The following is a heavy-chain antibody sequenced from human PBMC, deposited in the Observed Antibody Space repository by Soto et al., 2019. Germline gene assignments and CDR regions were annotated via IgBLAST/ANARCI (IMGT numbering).Heavy chain of an antibody. Sequence: QVQLQESGPGLVKPSETLSLTCTVSGASISSYHWSWIRQTPGKGLEWIGYIYYSGSANYNPSLTSRVTCSVDTSKNQVSLKLSSVTAADTGVYYCAAAVPAEYVFPYYYMDVWGKGTTVTVSS. J-gene: IGHJ6*03. D-gene: IGHD3-16*01. CDR3: AAAVPAEYVFPYYYMDV. CDR1: GASISSYH. CDR2: IYYSGSA. V-gene: IGHV4-59*01.